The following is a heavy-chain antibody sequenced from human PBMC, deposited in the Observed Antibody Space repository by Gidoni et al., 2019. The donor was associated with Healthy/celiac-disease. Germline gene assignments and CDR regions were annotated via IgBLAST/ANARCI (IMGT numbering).Heavy chain of an antibody. CDR3: ARDRSSSSRLDYYGMDV. CDR2: IYYSGST. D-gene: IGHD6-13*01. CDR1: GCSVSSSSYY. Sequence: QLQLQESGPGLVKPSETLSLTCTVSGCSVSSSSYYWGWIRQPPGKGLEWIGSIYYSGSTYYNPSLKSRVTISVDTSKNQFSLKLSSVTAADTAVYYCARDRSSSSRLDYYGMDVWGQGTTVTVSS. V-gene: IGHV4-39*07. J-gene: IGHJ6*02.